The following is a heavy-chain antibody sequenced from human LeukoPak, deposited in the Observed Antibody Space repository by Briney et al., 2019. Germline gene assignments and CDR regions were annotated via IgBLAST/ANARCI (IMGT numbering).Heavy chain of an antibody. CDR1: GGTFSSYA. D-gene: IGHD3-10*01. Sequence: ASVKVSCKASGGTFSSYAISWVRQAPGQGLEWMGWISAYNGNTNYAQKLQGRVTMTTDTSTSTAYMELRSLRSDDTAVYYCARALYGSGQIDYWGQGTLVTVSS. V-gene: IGHV1-18*01. CDR3: ARALYGSGQIDY. J-gene: IGHJ4*02. CDR2: ISAYNGNT.